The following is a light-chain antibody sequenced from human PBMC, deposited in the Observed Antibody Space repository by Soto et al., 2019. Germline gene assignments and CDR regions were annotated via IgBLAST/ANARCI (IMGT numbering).Light chain of an antibody. CDR1: SSDVGSFGL. V-gene: IGLV2-23*01. J-gene: IGLJ2*01. Sequence: QTVVAQPASVSGSPGQSITISCTGTSSDVGSFGLVSWYQQHPGKAPKLMIYEGSERPSGVSSRFSVSRSANTASLAISGLQAEDEADYYCCSYTGGSTFVLFGGGTKLTVL. CDR3: CSYTGGSTFVL. CDR2: EGS.